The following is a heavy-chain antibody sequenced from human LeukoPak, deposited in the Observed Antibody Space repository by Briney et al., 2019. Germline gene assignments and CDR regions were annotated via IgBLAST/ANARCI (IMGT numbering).Heavy chain of an antibody. CDR1: GFTFSSYW. V-gene: IGHV3-74*01. CDR2: VNGDGNIT. D-gene: IGHD3-3*01. Sequence: GGSLRLSCAASGFTFSSYWMHWVRQAPGKGLVWLSRVNGDGNITTYADFVKGRFTISRDTSKNILYLQMNNLRAEDTALYYCAKDPNPLYDLWSGYKWGQGTLVTVSS. CDR3: AKDPNPLYDLWSGYK. J-gene: IGHJ4*02.